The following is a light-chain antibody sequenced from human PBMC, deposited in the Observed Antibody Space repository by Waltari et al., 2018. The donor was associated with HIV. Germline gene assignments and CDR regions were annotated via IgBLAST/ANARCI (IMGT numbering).Light chain of an antibody. J-gene: IGLJ3*02. CDR1: SSNIGSNY. Sequence: QSVLTQPPSASGTPGQRVTISCSGSSSNIGSNYVYWYQQLPGTAPKLLIYRNNQRPSGVPDRFSRSKSGTSASLAISGLRSEDETNYYCAAWDDSLSGLVFGGGTKLTVL. V-gene: IGLV1-47*01. CDR2: RNN. CDR3: AAWDDSLSGLV.